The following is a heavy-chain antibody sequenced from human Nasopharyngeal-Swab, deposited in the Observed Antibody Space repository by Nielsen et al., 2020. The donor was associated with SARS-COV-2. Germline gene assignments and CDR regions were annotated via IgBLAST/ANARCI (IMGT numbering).Heavy chain of an antibody. J-gene: IGHJ4*02. V-gene: IGHV3-21*01. CDR3: ARDGDYSGWELTDY. D-gene: IGHD1-26*01. CDR2: ISSSSSYI. Sequence: GESLKISCAASGFTFSSYWMNWVRQAPGKGLEWVSSISSSSSYIYYADSVKGRFTISRDNAKNSLYLQMNSLRAEDTAVYYCARDGDYSGWELTDYWGQGTPVTVSS. CDR1: GFTFSSYW.